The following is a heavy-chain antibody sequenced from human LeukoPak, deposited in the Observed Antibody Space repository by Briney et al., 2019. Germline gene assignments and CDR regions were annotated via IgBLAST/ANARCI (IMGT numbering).Heavy chain of an antibody. D-gene: IGHD5-12*01. CDR3: ACNAVRYSAYDREEDPSDI. CDR1: GGSFTGNY. J-gene: IGHJ3*02. V-gene: IGHV4-34*01. CDR2: INHSGST. Sequence: SETLSLTCAVYGGSFTGNYLRWIRQPPGKGLEWIGEINHSGSTKYNPSLKSRVTMSVDASTNQFFLRLTSVTAADTAVYYCACNAVRYSAYDREEDPSDIWGQGTMVTVSS.